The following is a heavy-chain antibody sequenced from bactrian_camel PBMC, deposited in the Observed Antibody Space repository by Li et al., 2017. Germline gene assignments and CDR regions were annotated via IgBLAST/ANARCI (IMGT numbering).Heavy chain of an antibody. V-gene: IGHV3S10*01. CDR2: IDNDRSA. D-gene: IGHD1*01. CDR1: GFTFSTYD. J-gene: IGHJ4*01. Sequence: VQLVESGGGLVQPGGSLRLSCAASGFTFSTYDMSWVRQAPGKGLEWVVVIDNDRSARYEDSVKGRFTISQDDAKNTLYLQMNSLKPEDTAMYYCTADPGRCVHNFYDANRLAYKGQGTQVTVS.